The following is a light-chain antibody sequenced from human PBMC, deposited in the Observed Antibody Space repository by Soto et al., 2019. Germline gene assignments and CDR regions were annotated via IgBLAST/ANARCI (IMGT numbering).Light chain of an antibody. J-gene: IGKJ4*01. V-gene: IGKV3-20*01. Sequence: EIVLTQSPGTLSLSPGERTTLSCRANQSVSSSYLAWYQQKPGQAPRLLIYGASSRATGIPDRFSGSGSGTDFTLTISRLEPEDFALYYCQQYGSSPLTFGGGTKVEIK. CDR1: QSVSSSY. CDR2: GAS. CDR3: QQYGSSPLT.